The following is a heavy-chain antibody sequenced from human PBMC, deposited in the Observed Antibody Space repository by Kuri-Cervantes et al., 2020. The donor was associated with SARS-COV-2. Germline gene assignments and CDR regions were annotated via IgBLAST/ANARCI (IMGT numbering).Heavy chain of an antibody. D-gene: IGHD6-13*01. CDR1: GFTFRCYG. CDR2: ISSSSSYI. Sequence: GESLKIFCAALGFTFRCYGLSWVRQAPGKGLEWVSSISSSSSYIYYADSVKGRLTISRDNAKNSLYLQMNSRRAEDTAVYYCARDLVVFGSSWGIDYWGQGTLVTVSS. J-gene: IGHJ4*02. V-gene: IGHV3-21*01. CDR3: ARDLVVFGSSWGIDY.